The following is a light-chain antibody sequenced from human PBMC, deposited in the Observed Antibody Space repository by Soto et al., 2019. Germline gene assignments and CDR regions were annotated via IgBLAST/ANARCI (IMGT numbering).Light chain of an antibody. Sequence: EIVMTQSPATLSVSPGERATLSCRASQSVGSNLAWYQQKPGQAPRLLIYGTSTRATGIPARFSGSGSGAEFTLTISSLQSEDFAVYYCQQYESTPPTFGQGTKLEIK. CDR1: QSVGSN. CDR2: GTS. V-gene: IGKV3-15*01. CDR3: QQYESTPPT. J-gene: IGKJ2*01.